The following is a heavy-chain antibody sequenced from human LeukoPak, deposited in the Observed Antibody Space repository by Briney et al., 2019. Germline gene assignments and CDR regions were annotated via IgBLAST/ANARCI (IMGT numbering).Heavy chain of an antibody. Sequence: SQTLSLTYTVSGGSISSGGYYWSWLRQHPGKGLEWIGYIYYSGSTYYNPSLKSRVTISVDTSKNQFSLKLSSVTAADTAVYYCARDRVDSSEYYYYYYGMDVWGQGTTVTVSS. CDR3: ARDRVDSSEYYYYYYGMDV. J-gene: IGHJ6*02. CDR1: GGSISSGGYY. CDR2: IYYSGST. D-gene: IGHD6-19*01. V-gene: IGHV4-31*03.